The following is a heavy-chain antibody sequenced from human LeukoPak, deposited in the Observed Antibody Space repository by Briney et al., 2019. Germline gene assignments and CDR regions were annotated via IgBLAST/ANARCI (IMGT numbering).Heavy chain of an antibody. CDR3: ARLAGAGDFFDY. Sequence: DSVKVSCKASGYTFTSYGTSWVRQAPGQGLEGMGWISAYNGNTNYAQKLQGRVTMTTDTSTSTAYMELRSLRSDDTAVYYCARLAGAGDFFDYWGQGTLVTVSS. V-gene: IGHV1-18*01. J-gene: IGHJ4*02. CDR1: GYTFTSYG. D-gene: IGHD6-19*01. CDR2: ISAYNGNT.